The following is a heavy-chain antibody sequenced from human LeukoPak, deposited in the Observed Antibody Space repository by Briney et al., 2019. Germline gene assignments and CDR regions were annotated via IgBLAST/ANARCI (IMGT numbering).Heavy chain of an antibody. CDR3: AGTRLELPDVRGVKYYYYGMDV. CDR1: GFTVSSNY. D-gene: IGHD1-7*01. Sequence: GGSLRLSCAASGFTVSSNYMSWVRQAPGKGLEWVSGIYSGGSTYYADSVKGRFTISRHNSKNTLYLQMNSLRAEDTAVYYCAGTRLELPDVRGVKYYYYGMDVWGQGTTVTVSS. CDR2: IYSGGST. V-gene: IGHV3-53*04. J-gene: IGHJ6*02.